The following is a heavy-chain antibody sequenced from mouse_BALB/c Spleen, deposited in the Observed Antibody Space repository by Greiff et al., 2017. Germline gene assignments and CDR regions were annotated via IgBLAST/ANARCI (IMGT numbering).Heavy chain of an antibody. CDR2: ISYSGST. V-gene: IGHV3-2*02. CDR3: ARRGQLGRRFAY. Sequence: EVKLMESGPGLVKPSQSLSLTCTVTGYSITSDYAWNWIRQFPGNKLEWMGYISYSGSTSYNPSLKSRISITRDTSKNQFFLQLNSVTTEDTATYYCARRGQLGRRFAYWGQGTLVTVSA. CDR1: GYSITSDYA. J-gene: IGHJ3*01. D-gene: IGHD3-2*01.